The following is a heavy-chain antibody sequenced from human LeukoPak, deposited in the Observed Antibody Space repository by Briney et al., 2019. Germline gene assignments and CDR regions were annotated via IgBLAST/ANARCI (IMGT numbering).Heavy chain of an antibody. J-gene: IGHJ4*02. V-gene: IGHV4-31*03. CDR1: GGSISSGGYY. D-gene: IGHD4-17*01. Sequence: PSQTLSLTCSVSGGSISSGGYYWTWIRQHPGKGLEWIGYIFYSGSTFYNPSLKSRVTISVDTSKNQFSLQLNSVTPEDTAVYYCARDSSEDYGDLPPFDYWGQGTLVTVSS. CDR3: ARDSSEDYGDLPPFDY. CDR2: IFYSGST.